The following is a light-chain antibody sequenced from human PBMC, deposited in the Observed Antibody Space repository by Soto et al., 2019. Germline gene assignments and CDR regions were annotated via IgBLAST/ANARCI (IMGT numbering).Light chain of an antibody. CDR1: SSDVGAYNF. Sequence: QSVLTQPASVSGSPGQSITISCTGTSSDVGAYNFVSWYQQHPGKAPKLMIYDVNNRPSGVSDRFSGSKSGNTASLTISGLRAEDYVDYYSNSYTYSSNPYVFGTGTKVP. V-gene: IGLV2-14*01. CDR3: NSYTYSSNPYV. J-gene: IGLJ1*01. CDR2: DVN.